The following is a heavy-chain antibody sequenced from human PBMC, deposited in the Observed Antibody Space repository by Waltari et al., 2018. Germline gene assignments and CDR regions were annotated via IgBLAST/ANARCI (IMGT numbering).Heavy chain of an antibody. CDR3: AREGKDRAFDY. J-gene: IGHJ4*02. V-gene: IGHV3-74*03. Sequence: EVQLVESGGGLVQPGGSLRLSCAASGFPFGHYWMHWVRQSPGTGLVWVSRINSDGSTTTYADSVKGRFTISRDNAKNTLYLQMNGLTADDTAVYYCAREGKDRAFDYWGQGTLGTVSS. CDR1: GFPFGHYW. CDR2: INSDGSTT. D-gene: IGHD2-15*01.